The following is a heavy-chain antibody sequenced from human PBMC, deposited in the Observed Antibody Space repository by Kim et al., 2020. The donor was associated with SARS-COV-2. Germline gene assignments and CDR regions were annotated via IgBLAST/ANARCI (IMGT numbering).Heavy chain of an antibody. Sequence: GGSLRLSCTASGFTFGDYAMSWFRQAPGKGLEWVGFIRSKAYGGTTEYAASVKGRFTISRDDSKSIAYLQMNSLKTEDTAVYYCTSFGHGGYVYHDAFDIWGQGTMVTVSS. CDR2: IRSKAYGGTT. CDR3: TSFGHGGYVYHDAFDI. J-gene: IGHJ3*02. V-gene: IGHV3-49*03. CDR1: GFTFGDYA. D-gene: IGHD5-12*01.